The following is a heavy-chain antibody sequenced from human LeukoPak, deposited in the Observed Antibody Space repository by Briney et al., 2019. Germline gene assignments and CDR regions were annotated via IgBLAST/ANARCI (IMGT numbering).Heavy chain of an antibody. CDR1: GYSISSGYY. J-gene: IGHJ4*02. Sequence: SETLSLACAVSGYSISSGYYWGWNRQPPGKGLEWIGSIYHSGSTYYNPSLKSRVTISVDTSNNQFSLKLSSVTAADTAVYYCTNLRHQLAPLDWGQGTLVTVSS. CDR3: TNLRHQLAPLD. V-gene: IGHV4-38-2*01. CDR2: IYHSGST. D-gene: IGHD6-13*01.